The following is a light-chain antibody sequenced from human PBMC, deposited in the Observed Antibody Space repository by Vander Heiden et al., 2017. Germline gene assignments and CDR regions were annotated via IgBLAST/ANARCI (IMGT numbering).Light chain of an antibody. J-gene: IGKJ2*01. CDR3: QQGYSAPYT. V-gene: IGKV1-39*01. CDR1: QSISDY. CDR2: AAS. Sequence: DIQLTQAPSSLSASVGDRVTITCRASQSISDYLNWYQQKVGTGAKLLIYAASNLQDRVPSRFRGSRSGTDFTLTISSLQPEDVATYYCQQGYSAPYTFGQGTKLNIK.